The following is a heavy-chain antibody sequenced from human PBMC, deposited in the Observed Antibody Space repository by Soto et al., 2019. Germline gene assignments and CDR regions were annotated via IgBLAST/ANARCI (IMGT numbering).Heavy chain of an antibody. J-gene: IGHJ6*02. CDR2: ISSGGSDT. V-gene: IGHV3-11*01. D-gene: IGHD1-1*01. CDR3: ARPNGVSTYYYYGMDL. Sequence: GGSLRLSCAASGFTFSDFYMSWIRPAPGKGLEWVSYISSGGSDTYYADSVKGRFTISRDNAKNSLFLQMNSLRAEDTAVYYCARPNGVSTYYYYGMDLWGQGTTVTVSS. CDR1: GFTFSDFY.